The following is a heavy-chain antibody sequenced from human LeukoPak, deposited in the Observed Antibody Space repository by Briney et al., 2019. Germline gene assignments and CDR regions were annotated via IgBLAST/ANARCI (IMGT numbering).Heavy chain of an antibody. CDR3: ARDHNYAFDN. D-gene: IGHD1-1*01. Sequence: GGSLRLSCTASGFPFIEYSMNWVRQVPGKGLEWISYIGIDSGNTKYADSVRGRFTISADKAKNSLYLQLNSLRVEDTAVYYCARDHNYAFDNWGQGTLVSVAS. CDR1: GFPFIEYS. CDR2: IGIDSGNT. J-gene: IGHJ4*02. V-gene: IGHV3-48*01.